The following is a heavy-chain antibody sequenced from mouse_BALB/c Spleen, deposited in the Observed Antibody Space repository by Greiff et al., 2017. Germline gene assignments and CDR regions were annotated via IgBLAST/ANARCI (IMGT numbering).Heavy chain of an antibody. CDR2: ISSGSSTI. J-gene: IGHJ4*01. CDR3: ARIYYGNYRYAMDY. CDR1: GFTFSSFG. D-gene: IGHD2-1*01. Sequence: EVQLVESGGGLVQPGGSRKLSCAASGFTFSSFGMHWVRQAPEKGLEWVAYISSGSSTIYYADTVKGRFTISRDNPKNTLFLQMTSLRSEDTAMYYCARIYYGNYRYAMDYWGQGTSVTVSS. V-gene: IGHV5-17*02.